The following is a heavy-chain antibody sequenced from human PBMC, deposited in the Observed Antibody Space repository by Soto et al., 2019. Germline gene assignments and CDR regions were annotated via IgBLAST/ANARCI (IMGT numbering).Heavy chain of an antibody. Sequence: GGSLRLSCAASGFTFSSYAMHWVRQAPGKGLEWVAVISYDGSNKYYADSVKGRFTISRDNSKSTLFLHMNSLRAEDTAVYICARNLKDGGMDVWGRGTTVTVSS. CDR1: GFTFSSYA. CDR3: ARNLKDGGMDV. CDR2: ISYDGSNK. V-gene: IGHV3-30-3*01. J-gene: IGHJ6*02.